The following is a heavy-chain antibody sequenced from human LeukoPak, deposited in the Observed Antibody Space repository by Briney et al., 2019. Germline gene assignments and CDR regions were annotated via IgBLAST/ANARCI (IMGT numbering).Heavy chain of an antibody. Sequence: GGSLRLSCAASGFTLSSYSMNWVRQAPGKGLEWVSSISSSSYIYYADSVKGRFTISRDNAKNSLYLQMNSLRAEDTAVYYCARASPGGWFDPLGPGNPGHRLL. CDR1: GFTLSSYS. D-gene: IGHD1-14*01. CDR3: ARASPGGWFDP. J-gene: IGHJ5*02. V-gene: IGHV3-21*01. CDR2: ISSSSYI.